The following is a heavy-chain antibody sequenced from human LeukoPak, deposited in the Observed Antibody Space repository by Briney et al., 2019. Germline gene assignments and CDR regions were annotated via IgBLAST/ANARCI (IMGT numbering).Heavy chain of an antibody. V-gene: IGHV4-61*01. CDR1: GGSVSSGSYY. CDR3: ATFVYSSSWQYYYYYMDV. CDR2: IYYSGST. Sequence: SETLSLTCTVSGGSVSSGSYYWSWIRQPPGKGLEWIGYIYYSGSTNYNPSLKSRVTISVDTSKNRFSLKLSSVTAADTAVYYCATFVYSSSWQYYYYYMDVWGKGTTVTVSS. D-gene: IGHD6-13*01. J-gene: IGHJ6*03.